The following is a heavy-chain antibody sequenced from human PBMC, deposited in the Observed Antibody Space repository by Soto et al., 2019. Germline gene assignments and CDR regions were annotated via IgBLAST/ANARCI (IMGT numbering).Heavy chain of an antibody. V-gene: IGHV3-7*01. CDR2: IRQDGSEK. CDR3: ARAGSNYFASGSALPYYMDV. J-gene: IGHJ6*03. CDR1: LFTFSRYW. Sequence: EVQLVESGGGLVQPGGSLRLSCEASLFTFSRYWMTWVRLAPGKGLEWVANIRQDGSEKYYVDSVKGRFTISRDNAKNSRSLQMNNLRPDDTAVYYCARAGSNYFASGSALPYYMDVWGKGTTVTVSS. D-gene: IGHD3-10*01.